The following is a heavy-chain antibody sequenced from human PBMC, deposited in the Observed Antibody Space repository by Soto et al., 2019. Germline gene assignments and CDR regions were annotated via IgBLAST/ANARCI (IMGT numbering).Heavy chain of an antibody. CDR3: ARGRRAATKIYYYYGMDV. Sequence: ASVKVSCKASGYTFTSYGISRVRQAPGQGLEWMGWISAYNGNTNYAQKLQGRVTMTTDTSTSTAYMELRSLRSDDTAVYYCARGRRAATKIYYYYGMDVWGQGTTVTV. J-gene: IGHJ6*02. CDR1: GYTFTSYG. D-gene: IGHD2-15*01. V-gene: IGHV1-18*04. CDR2: ISAYNGNT.